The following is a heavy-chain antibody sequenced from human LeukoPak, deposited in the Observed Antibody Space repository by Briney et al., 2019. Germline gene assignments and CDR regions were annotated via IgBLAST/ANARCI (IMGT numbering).Heavy chain of an antibody. V-gene: IGHV1-2*02. CDR3: ARFYCTNGVCSPLDY. J-gene: IGHJ4*02. CDR1: GYTFTSYY. D-gene: IGHD2-8*01. CDR2: INPNSGGT. Sequence: ASVKVSCKASGYTFTSYYMHWVRQAPGQGLEWMGWINPNSGGTNYAQKFQGRVTMTRDTSISTAYMELSRLRSDDTAVYYCARFYCTNGVCSPLDYWGQGTLVTVSS.